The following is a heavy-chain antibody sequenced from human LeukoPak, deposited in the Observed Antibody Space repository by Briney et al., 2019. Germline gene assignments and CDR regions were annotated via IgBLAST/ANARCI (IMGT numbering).Heavy chain of an antibody. J-gene: IGHJ5*02. V-gene: IGHV4-59*01. Sequence: KPSETLSLTCTVSGGSISPYYWSWIRQPPGKGLEWLGYIYYSGNTDYNPSLKSRVAISVDTSKNQFSLKLSSVTAADTAVYYCAKFGSTSGRGFDPWGQGTLVTVSS. D-gene: IGHD2-2*01. CDR3: AKFGSTSGRGFDP. CDR1: GGSISPYY. CDR2: IYYSGNT.